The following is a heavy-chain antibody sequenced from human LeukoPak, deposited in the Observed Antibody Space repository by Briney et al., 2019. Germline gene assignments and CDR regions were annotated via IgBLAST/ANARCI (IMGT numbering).Heavy chain of an antibody. J-gene: IGHJ4*02. CDR3: ARHGSSSIAAAGTFDY. V-gene: IGHV4-39*01. CDR1: GGSISSSSYY. Sequence: PSETLSLTCTVSGGSISSSSYYCGWIRQPPGKGLEWIGSIYYSGSTYYSPSLKSRVTISVDTSKNQFSLKLSSVTAADTAVYYCARHGSSSIAAAGTFDYWGQGTLVTVSS. CDR2: IYYSGST. D-gene: IGHD6-13*01.